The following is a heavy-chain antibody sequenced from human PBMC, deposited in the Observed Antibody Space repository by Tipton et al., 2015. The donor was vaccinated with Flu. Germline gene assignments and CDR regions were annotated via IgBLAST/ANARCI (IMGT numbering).Heavy chain of an antibody. Sequence: TLSLTCTVSGGSISSSSYYWGWIRQPPGKGLEWIGSIYSSGSTYYNPSLKSRVTISVDTSKNQFSLEMRSVTAADMAVYYCARRDFSNYVSDPKNWFDRWGQGTLVNVSS. CDR3: ARRDFSNYVSDPKNWFDR. CDR1: GGSISSSSYY. CDR2: IYSSGST. D-gene: IGHD4-11*01. V-gene: IGHV4-39*07. J-gene: IGHJ5*02.